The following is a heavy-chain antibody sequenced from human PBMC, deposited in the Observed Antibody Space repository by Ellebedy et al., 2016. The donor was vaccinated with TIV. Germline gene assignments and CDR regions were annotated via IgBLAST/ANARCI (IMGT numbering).Heavy chain of an antibody. CDR3: ARGTQVAGSAYSLIDY. CDR2: ISGSGIYI. J-gene: IGHJ4*02. V-gene: IGHV3-23*01. CDR1: GFHVRSSY. D-gene: IGHD6-19*01. Sequence: GESLKISCAASGFHVRSSYMTWVRPAPEKGLEWVSAISGSGIYIEYADSVKGRFTISIDNSKNTLYLQMSSLRAEDTAIYYCARGTQVAGSAYSLIDYWGQGTLVTVSS.